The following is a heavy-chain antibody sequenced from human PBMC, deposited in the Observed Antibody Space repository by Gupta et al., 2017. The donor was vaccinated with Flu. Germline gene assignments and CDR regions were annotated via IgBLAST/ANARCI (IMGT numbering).Heavy chain of an antibody. CDR2: YDGNNK. Sequence: YDGNNKYYADSVKGRFTISRDNSKNTLYLQMNSLRAEDTAVYYCARIRVGTDYFDYWGQGTLVTVSS. J-gene: IGHJ4*02. V-gene: IGHV3-33*01. CDR3: ARIRVGTDYFDY. D-gene: IGHD1-1*01.